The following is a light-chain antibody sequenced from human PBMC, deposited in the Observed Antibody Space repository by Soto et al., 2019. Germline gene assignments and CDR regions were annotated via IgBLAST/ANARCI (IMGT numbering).Light chain of an antibody. Sequence: VTITCRASQSISDYLNWYRQKPGKAPKLLIYAASSLQSGVPSRFSGSGSETDFTLTISSLQPEDFATYSCQQSYNTTWTFGQGTKVDIK. CDR2: AAS. CDR1: QSISDY. J-gene: IGKJ1*01. CDR3: QQSYNTTWT. V-gene: IGKV1-39*01.